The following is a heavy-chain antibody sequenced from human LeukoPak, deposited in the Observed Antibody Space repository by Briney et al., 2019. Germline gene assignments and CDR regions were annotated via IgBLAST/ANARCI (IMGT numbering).Heavy chain of an antibody. Sequence: GESLRLSCAASGFTFSTYAMSWVRQAPGKGLEWVSSISGSSSYIYYADSVKGRFTISRDNVKNSLYLQMNSLRAEDTAVYYCARDYTTYCSSTSCYSGNGMDVWGQGTTVTVSS. CDR1: GFTFSTYA. CDR2: ISGSSSYI. J-gene: IGHJ6*02. D-gene: IGHD2-2*01. CDR3: ARDYTTYCSSTSCYSGNGMDV. V-gene: IGHV3-21*01.